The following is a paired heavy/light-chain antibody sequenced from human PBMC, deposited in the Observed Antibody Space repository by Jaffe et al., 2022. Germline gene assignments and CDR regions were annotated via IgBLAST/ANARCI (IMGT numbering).Heavy chain of an antibody. CDR2: IYYSGST. D-gene: IGHD2-2*01. J-gene: IGHJ6*03. CDR1: GGSISSYY. Sequence: QVQLQESGPGLVKPSETLSLTCTVSGGSISSYYWSWIRQPPGKGLEWIGYIYYSGSTNYNPSLKSRVTISVDTSKNQFSLKLSSVTAADTAVYYCARDSYQLLWGGRRGYYYYMDVWGKGTTVTVSS. V-gene: IGHV4-59*01. CDR3: ARDSYQLLWGGRRGYYYYMDV.
Light chain of an antibody. CDR1: QSISSY. CDR3: QQSYSTPRA. CDR2: AAS. Sequence: DIQMTQSPSSLSASVGDRVTITCRASQSISSYLNWYQQKPGKAPKLLIYAASSLQSGVPSRFSGSGSGTDFTLTISSLQPEDFATYYCQQSYSTPRAFGQGTKLEIK. J-gene: IGKJ2*01. V-gene: IGKV1-39*01.